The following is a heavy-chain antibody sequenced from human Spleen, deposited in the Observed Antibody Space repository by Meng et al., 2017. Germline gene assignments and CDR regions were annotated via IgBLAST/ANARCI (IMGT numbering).Heavy chain of an antibody. V-gene: IGHV4-34*01. J-gene: IGHJ4*02. D-gene: IGHD4-11*01. CDR2: INHRGNT. Sequence: SETLSLTCAVSGYSITGSYYWSWIRQPPGKGLEWIGEINHRGNTNYNSFLESRVTISVDTSQNSLSLKLSSVTAADSAVYYCARGPTTVAHDFDYWGQGTLVTVSS. CDR3: ARGPTTVAHDFDY. CDR1: GYSITGSYY.